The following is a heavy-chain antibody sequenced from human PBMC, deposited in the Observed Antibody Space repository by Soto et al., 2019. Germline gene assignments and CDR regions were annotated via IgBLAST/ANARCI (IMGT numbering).Heavy chain of an antibody. J-gene: IGHJ4*02. CDR3: ARGRYYDILTGYYKPEGGQDY. D-gene: IGHD3-9*01. V-gene: IGHV4-34*01. CDR2: INHSGST. CDR1: GGSFSGYY. Sequence: SETLSLTCAVYGGSFSGYYWSWIRQPPGKGLEWIGEINHSGSTNYNPSLKSRVTISVDTSKNQFSLKLSSVTAADTAVYYCARGRYYDILTGYYKPEGGQDYWGQGTLVTVSS.